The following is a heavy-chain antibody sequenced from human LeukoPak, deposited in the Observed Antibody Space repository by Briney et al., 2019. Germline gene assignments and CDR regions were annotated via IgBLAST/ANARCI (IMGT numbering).Heavy chain of an antibody. Sequence: GGSLRLSCAASGFTFSSYGIHWVRQAPVEGLEWVAFIRYDGSDKYFADIVKGRFTISRDNAQNSLYLQMNSLRAEDSSVYYCARPTTVTTISADAFDIWGQGTMVTVSS. CDR2: IRYDGSDK. V-gene: IGHV3-30*02. D-gene: IGHD4-17*01. CDR3: ARPTTVTTISADAFDI. CDR1: GFTFSSYG. J-gene: IGHJ3*02.